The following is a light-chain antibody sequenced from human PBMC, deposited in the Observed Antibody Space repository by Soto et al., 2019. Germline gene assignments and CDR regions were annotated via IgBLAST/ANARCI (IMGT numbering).Light chain of an antibody. V-gene: IGKV3-20*01. CDR2: GAS. Sequence: EIVLTQSPGTLSLSPGERATLSCRASQSVSSNYLAWYQQKPGQAPRLLIYGASSRATGIPDRFSGSGSGTDFTLTISRLEPEDFEVYFCQQYGRSPYAFGQGTKVDIK. CDR3: QQYGRSPYA. J-gene: IGKJ2*01. CDR1: QSVSSNY.